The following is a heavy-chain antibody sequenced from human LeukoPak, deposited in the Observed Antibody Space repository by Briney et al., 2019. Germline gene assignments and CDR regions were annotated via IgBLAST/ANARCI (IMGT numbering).Heavy chain of an antibody. Sequence: PSETLSLTCTVSGGSISSYYWSWIRQPPGKGLEWIGYIYYSGSTNYSPSLKSRVIISVDTSKNQFSLKLSSVTAADTAVYYCARSHSVWTSFDYWGQGTLVTVSS. D-gene: IGHD3/OR15-3a*01. CDR1: GGSISSYY. J-gene: IGHJ4*02. V-gene: IGHV4-59*01. CDR3: ARSHSVWTSFDY. CDR2: IYYSGST.